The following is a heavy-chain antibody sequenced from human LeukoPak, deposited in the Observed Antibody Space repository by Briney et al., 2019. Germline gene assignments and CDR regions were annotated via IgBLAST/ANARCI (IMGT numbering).Heavy chain of an antibody. D-gene: IGHD1-26*01. Sequence: ASVKVSCKASGYTFTSYGISWVRQAPGQGLEWMGWISAYNGNTTYAQKLQGRVTMTTDTSTSTAYMELRSLRSDDTAVYYCARVFAATVKLYYFDYWGQGTLVTVSS. CDR3: ARVFAATVKLYYFDY. CDR2: ISAYNGNT. J-gene: IGHJ4*02. CDR1: GYTFTSYG. V-gene: IGHV1-18*01.